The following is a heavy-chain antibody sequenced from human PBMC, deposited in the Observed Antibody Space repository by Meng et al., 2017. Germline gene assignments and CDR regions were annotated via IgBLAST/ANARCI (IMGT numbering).Heavy chain of an antibody. D-gene: IGHD2-15*01. CDR1: GGTFSSYP. CDR2: IIPILGIA. V-gene: IGHV1-69*04. CDR3: AREKISRVPDAFDS. Sequence: SVKVSCKASGGTFSSYPISWVRQAPGQGLEWMGRIIPILGIANYAQKFQGRVTITADKSTSTAYMELSSLRSEDTAVYYCAREKISRVPDAFDSWGQGTMVTVSS. J-gene: IGHJ3*02.